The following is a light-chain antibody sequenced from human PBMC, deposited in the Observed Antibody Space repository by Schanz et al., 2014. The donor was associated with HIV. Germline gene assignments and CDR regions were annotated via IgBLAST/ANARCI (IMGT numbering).Light chain of an antibody. CDR3: SSYTSSSTWV. Sequence: QSALTQPRSVSGSPGQSVTISCTGTSSDVGGHNYVSWYQQHPDRAPKLMIYDVSDRPSGVSNRFSGSKSGNTASLTISGLQADDEADYYCSSYTSSSTWVFGGGTKLTVL. CDR2: DVS. CDR1: SSDVGGHNY. V-gene: IGLV2-14*01. J-gene: IGLJ3*02.